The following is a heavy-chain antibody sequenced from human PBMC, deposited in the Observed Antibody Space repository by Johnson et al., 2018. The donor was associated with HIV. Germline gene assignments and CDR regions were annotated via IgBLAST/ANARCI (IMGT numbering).Heavy chain of an antibody. V-gene: IGHV3-9*01. J-gene: IGHJ3*02. Sequence: VQLVESGGNLVQPGRSLRLSCAASGFTFDDYAMHWVRQAPGKGPEWVSGINWNSGSRGYADSVKGRFTISRDNAKSSLYLQMNSLRAEDKALYYCVRAKFLEWVFFDAFDIWGQVTVVTVSS. D-gene: IGHD3-3*01. CDR3: VRAKFLEWVFFDAFDI. CDR1: GFTFDDYA. CDR2: INWNSGSR.